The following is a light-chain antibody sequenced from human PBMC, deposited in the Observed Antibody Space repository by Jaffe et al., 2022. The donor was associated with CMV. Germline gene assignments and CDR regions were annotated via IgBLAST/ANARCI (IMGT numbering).Light chain of an antibody. J-gene: IGKJ1*01. V-gene: IGKV3-20*01. Sequence: EIVLTQSPGTLSLSPGERATLSCRASQSVSSSYLAWYQQKPGQAPRLLIYGASNRATGIPDKFIGSGSGTDFTLTINRLEPEDFAVYYCQYYGSSLWTFGQGTKVEIK. CDR3: QYYGSSLWT. CDR1: QSVSSSY. CDR2: GAS.